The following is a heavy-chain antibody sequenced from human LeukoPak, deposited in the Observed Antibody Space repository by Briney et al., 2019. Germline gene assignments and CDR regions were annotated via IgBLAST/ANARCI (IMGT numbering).Heavy chain of an antibody. D-gene: IGHD3-9*01. V-gene: IGHV1-2*02. J-gene: IGHJ4*02. CDR2: INPNSGDT. Sequence: GASVKVSCKASGYIFTGYYMHWVRQAPGQGLEWMGWINPNSGDTNYAQKFQGRVTMTRDTSVSTAYMELSRLRSDDTAVYYCARGQVLLTGYSNLDYWGQGTLVTVSS. CDR1: GYIFTGYY. CDR3: ARGQVLLTGYSNLDY.